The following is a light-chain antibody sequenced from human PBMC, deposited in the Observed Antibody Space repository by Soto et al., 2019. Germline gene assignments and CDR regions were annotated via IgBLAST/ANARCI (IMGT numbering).Light chain of an antibody. CDR3: QQYASSPLT. Sequence: EIVLTQSPGTLSLSSGERATLSCRASQSVRSNYLAWYQQQPGQAPRLLIYGASSRATGIPDRFGGSGSGTDFTLTISRLEPEDFVVYYCQQYASSPLTFGGGTKVEIK. CDR1: QSVRSNY. V-gene: IGKV3-20*01. CDR2: GAS. J-gene: IGKJ4*01.